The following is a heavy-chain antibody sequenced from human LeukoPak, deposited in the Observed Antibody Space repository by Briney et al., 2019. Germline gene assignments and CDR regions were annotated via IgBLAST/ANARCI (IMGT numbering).Heavy chain of an antibody. CDR2: INSDGSHT. CDR1: GFNFSTHW. Sequence: GGSLRLSWAASGFNFSTHWIQCVRQPPGKGLVWVSRINSDGSHTTYANSMKGRFTISRDNAKNTLYLQMNSLRAEDTSVYYCVHATVSESRIYVVIDFWGQGTLVTVSS. CDR3: VHATVSESRIYVVIDF. V-gene: IGHV3-74*01. D-gene: IGHD2/OR15-2a*01. J-gene: IGHJ4*02.